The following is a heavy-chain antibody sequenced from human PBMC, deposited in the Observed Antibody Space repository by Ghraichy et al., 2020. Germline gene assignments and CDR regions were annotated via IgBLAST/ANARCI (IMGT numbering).Heavy chain of an antibody. Sequence: SQTLSLTCAVYGGSFSGYYWSWIRQPPGKGLEWIGEINHSGSTNYNPSLKSRVTISVDTSKNQFSLKLSSVTAADTAVYYCARVRGHQREGDYWGQGTLVTVSS. CDR1: GGSFSGYY. CDR3: ARVRGHQREGDY. V-gene: IGHV4-34*01. J-gene: IGHJ4*02. CDR2: INHSGST. D-gene: IGHD1-26*01.